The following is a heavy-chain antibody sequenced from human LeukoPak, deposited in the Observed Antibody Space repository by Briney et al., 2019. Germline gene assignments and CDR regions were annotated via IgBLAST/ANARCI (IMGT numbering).Heavy chain of an antibody. CDR2: IYYSGST. Sequence: PSETLSLTCTVSGGSISSYYWSWIRQPPGKGLEWIGYIYYSGSTNYNPSLKSRVTISVDTSKNQFSLKLSSVTPADTAVYYCARGIRYYYDSSGYYRTDRFDPWGQGTLVTVSS. V-gene: IGHV4-59*01. CDR1: GGSISSYY. J-gene: IGHJ5*02. CDR3: ARGIRYYYDSSGYYRTDRFDP. D-gene: IGHD3-22*01.